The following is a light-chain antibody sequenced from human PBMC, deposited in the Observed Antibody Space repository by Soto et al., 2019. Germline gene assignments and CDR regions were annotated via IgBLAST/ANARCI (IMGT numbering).Light chain of an antibody. J-gene: IGLJ3*02. CDR3: QSYDSSLSGWV. V-gene: IGLV1-40*01. CDR2: GNS. CDR1: SSNSGAGHD. Sequence: QSVLTQPPSVSGAPGQRVTISCTGSSSNSGAGHDVHWYQQLPGTAPKLLIYGNSNRPSGVPDRFSGSKSGTSASLAITGLQAEDEADYYCQSYDSSLSGWVFGGGTKVTVL.